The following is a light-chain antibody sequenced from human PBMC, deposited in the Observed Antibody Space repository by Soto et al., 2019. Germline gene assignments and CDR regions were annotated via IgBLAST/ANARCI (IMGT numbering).Light chain of an antibody. V-gene: IGKV3-11*01. CDR3: QQSYTTPIN. CDR1: QSVSSY. Sequence: IVLTHSPATLSLSPWERATLSCRASQSVSSYLAWYQQKPGRAPRLLIYDASNRATGIPARFSGSGSGTDFTLTISSLQPEDFATYFCQQSYTTPINFGQGTRLEIK. J-gene: IGKJ5*01. CDR2: DAS.